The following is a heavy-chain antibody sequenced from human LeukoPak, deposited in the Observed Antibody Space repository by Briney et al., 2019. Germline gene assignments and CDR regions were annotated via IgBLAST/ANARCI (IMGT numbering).Heavy chain of an antibody. CDR3: ARGGTYRYGSSDY. Sequence: GESLRISCKASRYTFTNYWIGWVRQMPGKGLEWMGIIHPGDSGTRYSPSFQGQVTMSVDESITTAYLQWSSLRASDSAIYYCARGGTYRYGSSDYWGQGTLVTVSS. CDR1: RYTFTNYW. J-gene: IGHJ4*02. D-gene: IGHD5-18*01. CDR2: IHPGDSGT. V-gene: IGHV5-51*01.